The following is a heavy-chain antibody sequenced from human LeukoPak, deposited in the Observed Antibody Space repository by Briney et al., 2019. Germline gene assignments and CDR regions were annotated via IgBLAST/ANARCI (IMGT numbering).Heavy chain of an antibody. CDR1: AYTLTELS. CDR2: FDPEDGET. Sequence: ASVKVSCKVSAYTLTELSMQWVRQAPGKGLEWMGGFDPEDGETIYAQKFQGRVTMTEDTSTDTAYMELSSLRSEDTAVYYCARDRMTGTTTFDAFDNWGQGTKVTVSS. V-gene: IGHV1-24*01. D-gene: IGHD1-7*01. CDR3: ARDRMTGTTTFDAFDN. J-gene: IGHJ3*02.